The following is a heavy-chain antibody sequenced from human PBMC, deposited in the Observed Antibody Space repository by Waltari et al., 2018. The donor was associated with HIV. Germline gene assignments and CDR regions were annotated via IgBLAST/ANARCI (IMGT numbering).Heavy chain of an antibody. CDR1: GITFDDYA. CDR3: VKDGASTIFGVLNGMDV. Sequence: EVQLVESGGGSVQPGRSLRLSCTASGITFDDYAMHWVRQPPGKGLEWVSGISWNSGDIAYADSVKGRFTISRDNTKNSLFLQMNSVGVEDTALYYCVKDGASTIFGVLNGMDVWGQGTTVTVSS. CDR2: ISWNSGDI. V-gene: IGHV3-9*01. J-gene: IGHJ6*02. D-gene: IGHD3-3*01.